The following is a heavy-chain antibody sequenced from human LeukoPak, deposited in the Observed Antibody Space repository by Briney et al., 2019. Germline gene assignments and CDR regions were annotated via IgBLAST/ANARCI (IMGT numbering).Heavy chain of an antibody. J-gene: IGHJ6*02. D-gene: IGHD3-10*01. CDR2: IYHSGST. V-gene: IGHV4-4*02. CDR3: ARDKSSGSYYKVGYYYYGMDV. Sequence: SGTLSLTCAVSGGSISSSNWWSWVRQPPGKGLEWIGEIYHSGSTNYNPSLKSRVTTSVDKSKNQFSLKLSSVTAADTAVYYCARDKSSGSYYKVGYYYYGMDVWGQGTTVTVSS. CDR1: GGSISSSNW.